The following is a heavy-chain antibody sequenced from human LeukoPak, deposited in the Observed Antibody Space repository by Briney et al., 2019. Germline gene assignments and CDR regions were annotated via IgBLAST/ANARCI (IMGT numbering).Heavy chain of an antibody. CDR1: GFTFSSYA. J-gene: IGHJ4*02. CDR2: ISYDRSNK. CDR3: ARVYSHYGSGSYYNGYFDY. V-gene: IGHV3-30*04. D-gene: IGHD3-10*01. Sequence: GRSLRLSCAASGFTFSSYAMHWVRQAPGKGLEWVAVISYDRSNKYYADSVKGRCTISRDNSKNTLYLQMNSLRAEDTAVYYCARVYSHYGSGSYYNGYFDYWGQGTLVTVSS.